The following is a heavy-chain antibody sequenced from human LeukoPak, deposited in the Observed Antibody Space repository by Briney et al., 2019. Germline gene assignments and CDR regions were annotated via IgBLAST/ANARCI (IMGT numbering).Heavy chain of an antibody. CDR3: ARGGVFTMVRGVISRSRWCDP. D-gene: IGHD3-10*01. CDR1: GGPFSGYY. CDR2: IYHSGSN. V-gene: IGHV4-34*01. J-gene: IGHJ5*02. Sequence: AETLSLTCAVYGGPFSGYYWRWIRQPPGEGLEWIGEIYHSGSNKYNPSLKSRVTISVATSKNQFSLKLSSVTAADTAVYYCARGGVFTMVRGVISRSRWCDPWGEGNLVTVSS.